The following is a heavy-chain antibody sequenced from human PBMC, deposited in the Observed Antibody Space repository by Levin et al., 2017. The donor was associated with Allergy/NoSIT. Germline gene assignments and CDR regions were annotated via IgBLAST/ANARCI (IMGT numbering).Heavy chain of an antibody. CDR3: ARDSRSGSYYDPPHYYYYYGMDV. CDR1: GYTFTSYG. CDR2: ISAYNGNT. J-gene: IGHJ6*02. D-gene: IGHD1-26*01. Sequence: ASVKVSCKASGYTFTSYGISWVRQAPGQGLEWMGWISAYNGNTNYAQKLQGRVTMTTDTSTSTAYMELRSLRSDDTAVYYCARDSRSGSYYDPPHYYYYYGMDVWGQGTTVTVSS. V-gene: IGHV1-18*01.